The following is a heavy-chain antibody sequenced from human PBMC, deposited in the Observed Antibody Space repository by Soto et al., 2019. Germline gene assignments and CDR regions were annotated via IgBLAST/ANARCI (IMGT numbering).Heavy chain of an antibody. Sequence: PPETLPLPWTVSGDCVNSGGYYWSWIRQYPGKGLEWIGKIFYTGSTSYNPSLKSRVNISVDTSKNQFSLKVNSVTAADTAVYYCAKGAAAAEPDYYYYYGMDVWGQGTTVT. CDR1: GDCVNSGGYY. V-gene: IGHV4-31*02. CDR2: IFYTGST. D-gene: IGHD6-13*01. J-gene: IGHJ6*02. CDR3: AKGAAAAEPDYYYYYGMDV.